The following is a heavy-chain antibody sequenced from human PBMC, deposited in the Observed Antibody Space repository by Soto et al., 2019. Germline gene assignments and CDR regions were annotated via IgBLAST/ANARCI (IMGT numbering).Heavy chain of an antibody. CDR3: ARELSTIIRAYN. D-gene: IGHD3-10*01. V-gene: IGHV3-11*04. CDR1: GCTFSDYY. J-gene: IGHJ4*02. Sequence: CGSMRLSCAASGCTFSDYYMSWIRQAPGKGLEWVSYISSSGSTIYYADSVKGRFTVSKDNAKSSVFLQMDSLRAEDTAIYYCARELSTIIRAYNWGQGTLVTVSS. CDR2: ISSSGSTI.